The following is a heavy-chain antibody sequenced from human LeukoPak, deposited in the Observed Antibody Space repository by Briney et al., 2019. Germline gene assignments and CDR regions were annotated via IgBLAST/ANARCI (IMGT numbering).Heavy chain of an antibody. V-gene: IGHV1-24*01. J-gene: IGHJ4*02. CDR3: AAGRPYSLLDY. D-gene: IGHD5-18*01. CDR1: GSSLSKLS. Sequence: ASVKVSCTVSGSSLSKLSLYWVRQAPGKGLEWMGGFDVIDSETFYAQKFQGRVTMTEDSSRDTAYMELRSLTSDDTALYYCAAGRPYSLLDYWGQGTLVTVSS. CDR2: FDVIDSET.